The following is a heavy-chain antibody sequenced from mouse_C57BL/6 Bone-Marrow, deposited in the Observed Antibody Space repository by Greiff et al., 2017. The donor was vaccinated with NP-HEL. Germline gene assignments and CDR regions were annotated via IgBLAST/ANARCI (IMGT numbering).Heavy chain of an antibody. V-gene: IGHV1-50*01. CDR2: IDPSDSYT. Sequence: VQLQQPGAELVKPGASVKLSCKASGYTFTSYWMQWVKQRPGQGLEWIGEIDPSDSYTTYNQKFKGKATLTVDTSSSTAYMQLSSLTSEDYAVYYCAREGYDYERYFDYWGQGTTLTVSS. CDR1: GYTFTSYW. J-gene: IGHJ2*01. D-gene: IGHD2-4*01. CDR3: AREGYDYERYFDY.